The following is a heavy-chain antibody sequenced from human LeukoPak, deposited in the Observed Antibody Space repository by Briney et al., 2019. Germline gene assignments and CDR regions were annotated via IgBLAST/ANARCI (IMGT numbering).Heavy chain of an antibody. J-gene: IGHJ6*02. Sequence: GGSLRLSCAASGFTLSTYAMHWVRQAPGKGLEWVAVISKDGIDKYYADSVKGRFTISRDNSKNTLYLQMNSLRAEDTAVYYCARDSPNGSGYFYGVDVWGQGTTVTVSS. CDR1: GFTLSTYA. D-gene: IGHD3-10*01. CDR2: ISKDGIDK. CDR3: ARDSPNGSGYFYGVDV. V-gene: IGHV3-30*04.